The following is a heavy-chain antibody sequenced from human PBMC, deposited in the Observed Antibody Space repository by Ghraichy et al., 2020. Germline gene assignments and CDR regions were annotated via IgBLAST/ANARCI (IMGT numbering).Heavy chain of an antibody. Sequence: ASVKVSCKASGYTFTGYYMHWVRPAPGQGFEWMGWISPNSGGTNYAENFQGRVTMTRDTSISTAYMELTRLRSDDTAVYYCARDAGSYPDYWGQGTLVTVSS. D-gene: IGHD1-26*01. CDR2: ISPNSGGT. CDR3: ARDAGSYPDY. J-gene: IGHJ4*02. V-gene: IGHV1-2*02. CDR1: GYTFTGYY.